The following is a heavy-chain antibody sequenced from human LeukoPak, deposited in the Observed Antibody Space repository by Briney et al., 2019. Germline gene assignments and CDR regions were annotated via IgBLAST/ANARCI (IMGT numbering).Heavy chain of an antibody. Sequence: LSXXAXXFTFSSXXMSXGRQXPXXXXXXVAXIKQDGSEKYYVDSVKGRFTISRDNAKNSLCLQMNSLRAEDTAVYYCARDRGYGDHPSWFDPWGQGTQVTVSS. D-gene: IGHD5-12*01. CDR2: IKQDGSEK. CDR1: XFTFSSXX. CDR3: ARDRGYGDHPSWFDP. J-gene: IGHJ5*02. V-gene: IGHV3-7*01.